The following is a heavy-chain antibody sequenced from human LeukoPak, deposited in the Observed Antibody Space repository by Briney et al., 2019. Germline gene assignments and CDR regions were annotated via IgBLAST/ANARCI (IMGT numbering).Heavy chain of an antibody. CDR2: IYYSGST. J-gene: IGHJ4*02. V-gene: IGHV4-59*08. CDR1: GGSISSYY. Sequence: SETLSLTCTVSGGSISSYYWSWIRQPPGKGLEWIGYIYYSGSTNYNPSLKSRVTISVDTSKNQFSLKLSSVTAADTAVYYCAGFRAAAGSFDYWGQGTLVTVSS. CDR3: AGFRAAAGSFDY. D-gene: IGHD6-13*01.